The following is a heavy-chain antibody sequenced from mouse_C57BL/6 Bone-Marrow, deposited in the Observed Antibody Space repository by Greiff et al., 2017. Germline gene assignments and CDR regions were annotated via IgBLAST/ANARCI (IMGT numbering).Heavy chain of an antibody. CDR3: TDGSRYFYAMDY. D-gene: IGHD1-1*01. J-gene: IGHJ4*01. CDR2: IDPETGGT. V-gene: IGHV1-15*01. Sequence: VQLQQSGAELVRPGASVTLSCKASGYTFTDYEMHWVKQTPVHGLEWIGAIDPETGGTAYNQKFKGKAILTADKSSSTAYMELRSLTSEDSAVYYCTDGSRYFYAMDYWGQGTSVTVSS. CDR1: GYTFTDYE.